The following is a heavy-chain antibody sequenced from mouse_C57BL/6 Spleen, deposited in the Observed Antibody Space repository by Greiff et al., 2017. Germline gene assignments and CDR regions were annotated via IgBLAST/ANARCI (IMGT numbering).Heavy chain of an antibody. D-gene: IGHD1-1*01. CDR3: ARREDYGSSFDY. CDR2: IYPRSGNT. CDR1: GYTFTSYG. V-gene: IGHV1-81*01. Sequence: QVQLKESGAELARPGASVKLSCKASGYTFTSYGIRWVKQRTGQGLEWIGEIYPRSGNTYYNEKFKGKATLTADKSSSTAYMELRSLTSEDSAVYFCARREDYGSSFDYWGQGTTLTVSS. J-gene: IGHJ2*01.